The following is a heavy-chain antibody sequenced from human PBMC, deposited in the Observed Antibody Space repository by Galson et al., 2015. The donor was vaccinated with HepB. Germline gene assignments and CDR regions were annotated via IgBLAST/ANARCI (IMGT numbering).Heavy chain of an antibody. D-gene: IGHD4-17*01. CDR1: GDSVSRDSAA. CDR2: TYYRSKWYN. V-gene: IGHV6-1*01. CDR3: ARTAPVVANGDSPGDDAFDI. Sequence: CAISGDSVSRDSAAWNWIRQSPSRGLEWLGRTYYRSKWYNDYAVSVKSRVTINPDTSKNQFSLQLNSVTPEDTAVYYCARTAPVVANGDSPGDDAFDIWGQGTMVTVSS. J-gene: IGHJ3*02.